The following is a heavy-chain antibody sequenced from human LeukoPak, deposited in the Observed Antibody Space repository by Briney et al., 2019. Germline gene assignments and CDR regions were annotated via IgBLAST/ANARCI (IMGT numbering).Heavy chain of an antibody. CDR3: ARLTYDFWSGYYTRVFDY. J-gene: IGHJ4*02. CDR1: GGSISSYY. CDR2: IYYSGST. V-gene: IGHV4-59*08. Sequence: SETLSLTCTVPGGSISSYYWSWIRQPPGKGLEWIGYIYYSGSTNYNPSLKSRVTISVDTSKNQFSLKLSSVTAADTAVYYCARLTYDFWSGYYTRVFDYWGQGTLVTVSS. D-gene: IGHD3-3*01.